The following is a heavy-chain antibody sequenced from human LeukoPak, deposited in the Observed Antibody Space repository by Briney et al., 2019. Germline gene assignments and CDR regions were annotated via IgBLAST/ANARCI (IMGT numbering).Heavy chain of an antibody. CDR1: GGSISSYY. J-gene: IGHJ3*02. CDR2: IYYSGST. V-gene: IGHV4-59*08. CDR3: ASSRWDAFDI. D-gene: IGHD6-13*01. Sequence: SETLSLTCTASGGSISSYYWSWIRQPPGKGLEWIGYIYYSGSTNYNPSLKSRVTISVDTSKNQFSLKLSSVTAADTAVYYCASSRWDAFDIWGQGTMVTVSS.